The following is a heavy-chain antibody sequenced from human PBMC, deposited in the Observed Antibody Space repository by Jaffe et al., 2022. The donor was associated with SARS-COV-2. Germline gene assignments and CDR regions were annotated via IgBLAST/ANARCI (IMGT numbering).Heavy chain of an antibody. CDR2: IKSDGSIR. CDR1: GFSFSTNW. CDR3: TRDRDLSA. V-gene: IGHV3-74*01. D-gene: IGHD3-3*01. Sequence: EVQLVESGGGLVQPGGSLRLSCAASGFSFSTNWMHWVRQAPGKGLVWVSRIKSDGSIRNYADSVKGRVTISRDNAKNTLYLQMDSLRAEDTAVYFCTRDRDLSAWGQGTMVTVSS. J-gene: IGHJ5*02.